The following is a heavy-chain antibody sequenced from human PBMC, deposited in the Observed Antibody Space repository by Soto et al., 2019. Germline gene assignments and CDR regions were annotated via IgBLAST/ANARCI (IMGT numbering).Heavy chain of an antibody. CDR2: MNPNTGNT. D-gene: IGHD2-21*01. V-gene: IGHV1-8*01. J-gene: IGHJ5*02. CDR3: VRRVASGHRSWFDP. Sequence: QVELVQSGAEVKKPGASVKVSCQASEDTFTHYDINWVRQAPGQGLEWMGLMNPNTGNTDYAHKFQGRVTMTRDTSTRTVYMELSSLRSDDTAVYYCVRRVASGHRSWFDPWGQGTLVTVSS. CDR1: EDTFTHYD.